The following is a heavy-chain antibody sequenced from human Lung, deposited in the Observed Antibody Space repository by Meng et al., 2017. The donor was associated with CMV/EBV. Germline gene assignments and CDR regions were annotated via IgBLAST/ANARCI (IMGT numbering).Heavy chain of an antibody. CDR3: ARDHPDYGGNAGY. Sequence: KASRYTFTGYYMHWVRQAPGQGLEWMGWINPNSGGTNYAQKFQGRVTMTRDTSISTAYMELSRLRSDDTAVYYCARDHPDYGGNAGYWGQGTLVTVSS. J-gene: IGHJ4*02. CDR2: INPNSGGT. V-gene: IGHV1-2*02. D-gene: IGHD4-23*01. CDR1: RYTFTGYY.